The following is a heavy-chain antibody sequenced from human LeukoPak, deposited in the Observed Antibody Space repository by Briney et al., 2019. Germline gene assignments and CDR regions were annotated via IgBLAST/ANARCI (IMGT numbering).Heavy chain of an antibody. Sequence: SQTLSLTCTVSGGSISSGGYSWSWIRQPPGKGLEWIGYIYHSGSTYYNPSLKSRVTISVDRSRNQFSLKLSSVTAADTAVYFCARTIVGATGAFDYWGQGTLVTVSS. V-gene: IGHV4-30-2*01. J-gene: IGHJ4*02. CDR1: GGSISSGGYS. D-gene: IGHD1-26*01. CDR3: ARTIVGATGAFDY. CDR2: IYHSGST.